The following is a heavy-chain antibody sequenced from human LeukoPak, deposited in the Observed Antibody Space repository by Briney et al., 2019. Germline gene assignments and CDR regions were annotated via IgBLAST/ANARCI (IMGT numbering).Heavy chain of an antibody. Sequence: ASVKVSCKASGYTFTSYGISWARQAPGQGLEWMGWISAYNGNTNYAQKLQGRVTMTTDTSTSTAYMELRSLRSDDTAVYYCARVDYGDYVGYFDYWGQGTLVTVSS. D-gene: IGHD4-17*01. V-gene: IGHV1-18*01. CDR1: GYTFTSYG. J-gene: IGHJ4*02. CDR2: ISAYNGNT. CDR3: ARVDYGDYVGYFDY.